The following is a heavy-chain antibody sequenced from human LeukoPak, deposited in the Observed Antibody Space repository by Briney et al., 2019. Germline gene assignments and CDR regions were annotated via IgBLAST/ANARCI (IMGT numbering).Heavy chain of an antibody. CDR2: IYYSGST. CDR3: ARQGRGGYDFDY. Sequence: SETLSLTCTVSGGSISSSSYYWGWIRQPPGKGLEWIGSIYYSGSTYYNPSIKSRVSISVDTSKNQVYLKLSSVTAADTAVYYCARQGRGGYDFDYWGQGTLVTVSS. D-gene: IGHD5-12*01. CDR1: GGSISSSSYY. V-gene: IGHV4-39*01. J-gene: IGHJ4*02.